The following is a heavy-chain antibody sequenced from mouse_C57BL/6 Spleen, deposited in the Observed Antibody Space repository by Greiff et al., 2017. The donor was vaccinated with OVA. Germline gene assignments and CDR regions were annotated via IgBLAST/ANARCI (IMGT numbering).Heavy chain of an antibody. Sequence: DVQLQESGPELVKPGASVKIPCKASGYTFTDYNMDWVKQSHGKSLEWIGDINPNNGGTIYNQKFKGKATLTVDKSSSTAYMELRSLTSEDTAVYYCARAGRVPFAYWGQGTLVTVSA. CDR3: ARAGRVPFAY. CDR1: GYTFTDYN. D-gene: IGHD3-3*01. V-gene: IGHV1-18*01. J-gene: IGHJ3*01. CDR2: INPNNGGT.